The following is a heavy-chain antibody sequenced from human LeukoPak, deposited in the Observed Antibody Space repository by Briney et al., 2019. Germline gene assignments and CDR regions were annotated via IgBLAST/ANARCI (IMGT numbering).Heavy chain of an antibody. CDR2: INPNSGGT. Sequence: GASVKVSCKASGYTFTAYYMHWVRQAPGQGLEWMGRINPNSGGTNYAQKFQGRVTMTRDTSISTAYMELSRLRSDDTAVYYCARGGRMVRGVEDYWGQGTLVTVSS. V-gene: IGHV1-2*06. CDR1: GYTFTAYY. D-gene: IGHD3-10*01. CDR3: ARGGRMVRGVEDY. J-gene: IGHJ4*02.